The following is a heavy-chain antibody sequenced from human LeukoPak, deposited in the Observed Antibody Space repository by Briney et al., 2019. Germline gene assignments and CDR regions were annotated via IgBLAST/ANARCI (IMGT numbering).Heavy chain of an antibody. CDR2: IYSGGST. Sequence: GGSLRLSCAASGFTVSSNYMSWVRQAPGKGLEWVSVIYSGGSTYYADSVKGRFTISRDNSKNTLYLQMNSLRAEDTAVYYCARDATPGIAVYYFDYWGQGTLVTASS. CDR3: ARDATPGIAVYYFDY. D-gene: IGHD6-19*01. J-gene: IGHJ4*02. V-gene: IGHV3-53*05. CDR1: GFTVSSNY.